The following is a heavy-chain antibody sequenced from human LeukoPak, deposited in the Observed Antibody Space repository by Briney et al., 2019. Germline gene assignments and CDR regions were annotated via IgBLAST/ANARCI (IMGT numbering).Heavy chain of an antibody. CDR2: IYTSGST. J-gene: IGHJ4*02. CDR3: ARGERGYGDYAGYYFDY. D-gene: IGHD4-17*01. V-gene: IGHV4-4*07. Sequence: GSLRLSCAASGFTFSSYGMTWIRQPAGKGLEWIGRIYTSGSTNYNPSLKSRVTISVDTSKNQFSLKLSSVTAADTAVYYCARGERGYGDYAGYYFDYWGQGTLVTVSS. CDR1: GFTFSSYG.